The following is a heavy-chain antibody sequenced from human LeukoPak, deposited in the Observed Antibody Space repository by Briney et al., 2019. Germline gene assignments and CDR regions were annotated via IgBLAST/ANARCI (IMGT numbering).Heavy chain of an antibody. CDR1: GYTFTGYY. CDR2: INPNSGGT. J-gene: IGHJ4*02. Sequence: ASVKVSCKASGYTFTGYYMHWVRQAPGQGLEWMGWINPNSGGTNYAQKFQGRVTMTRDTSISTAYMELSRLRSDDTAVYYCAGDRGSSGPHPDYWGQGTLVTVSS. CDR3: AGDRGSSGPHPDY. V-gene: IGHV1-2*02. D-gene: IGHD6-19*01.